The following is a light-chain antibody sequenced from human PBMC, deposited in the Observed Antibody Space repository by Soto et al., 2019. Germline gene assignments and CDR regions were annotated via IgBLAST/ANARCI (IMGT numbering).Light chain of an antibody. V-gene: IGKV1-5*03. J-gene: IGKJ1*01. CDR1: QSISSW. CDR3: QQYNINSET. Sequence: DIQMTQSPSTLSASVGDRVTITCRASQSISSWLAWYQQKPGKAPKLLIYQAPSLESGVPSRFSGSGSGTEFTLTISSLQPEDFATYYCQQYNINSETFGQGTKVEIK. CDR2: QAP.